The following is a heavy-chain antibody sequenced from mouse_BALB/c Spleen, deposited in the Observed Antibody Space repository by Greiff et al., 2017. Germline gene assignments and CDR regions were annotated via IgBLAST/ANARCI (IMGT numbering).Heavy chain of an antibody. CDR1: GYAFTNYL. V-gene: IGHV1-54*01. CDR2: INPGSGGT. D-gene: IGHD2-14*01. CDR3: ARRGKVPHYFDY. Sequence: QVHVKQSGAELVRPGTSVKVSCKASGYAFTNYLIEWVKQRPGQGLEWIGVINPGSGGTNYNEKFKGKATLTADKSSSTAYMQLSSLTSDDSAVYFCARRGKVPHYFDYWGQGTTLTASS. J-gene: IGHJ2*01.